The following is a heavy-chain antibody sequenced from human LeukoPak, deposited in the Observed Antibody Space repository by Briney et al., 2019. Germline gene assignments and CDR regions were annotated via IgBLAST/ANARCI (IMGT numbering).Heavy chain of an antibody. Sequence: GASLRLSCAAYGFTLSSYAMSWVRQARGKGEERVSAISGSGGSIYYADSVKGRFTISRDNSKNTLYLQMNSLRAEDTAVYYCAKEASELGTFKDAFDIWGQGTMVTVSS. D-gene: IGHD7-27*01. V-gene: IGHV3-23*01. CDR2: ISGSGGSI. CDR3: AKEASELGTFKDAFDI. J-gene: IGHJ3*02. CDR1: GFTLSSYA.